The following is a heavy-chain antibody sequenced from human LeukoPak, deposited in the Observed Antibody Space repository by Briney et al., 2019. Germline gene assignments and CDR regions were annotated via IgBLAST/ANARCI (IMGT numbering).Heavy chain of an antibody. CDR3: ARADSSGYYPFDY. D-gene: IGHD3-22*01. CDR2: ISAYNGNT. CDR1: GYTFTSYG. Sequence: ASVKVSCKASGYTFTSYGISWVRQAPGQGLEWMGWISAYNGNTNYAQKLQGRVTMTTDTSTSTAYVELRSLRSDDTAVYYCARADSSGYYPFDYWGQGTLVTVSS. V-gene: IGHV1-18*01. J-gene: IGHJ4*02.